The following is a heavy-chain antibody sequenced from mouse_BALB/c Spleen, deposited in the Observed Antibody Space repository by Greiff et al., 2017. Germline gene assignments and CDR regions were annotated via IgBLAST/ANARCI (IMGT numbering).Heavy chain of an antibody. CDR2: ISYSGST. CDR1: GYSITSDYA. Sequence: EVQLQESGPGLVKPSQSLSLTCTVTGYSITSDYAWNWIRQFPGNKLEWMGYISYSGSTSYNPSLKSRISITRDTSKNQFFLQLNSVTTEDTATYYCARHGNYGDFDVWGAGTTVTVSS. J-gene: IGHJ1*01. D-gene: IGHD2-1*01. V-gene: IGHV3-2*02. CDR3: ARHGNYGDFDV.